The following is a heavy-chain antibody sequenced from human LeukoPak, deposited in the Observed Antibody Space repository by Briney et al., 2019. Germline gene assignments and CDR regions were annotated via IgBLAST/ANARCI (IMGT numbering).Heavy chain of an antibody. CDR2: ISGSGGST. CDR1: GLTFSSYA. J-gene: IGHJ2*01. Sequence: QSGGSLRLSCAASGLTFSSYAMNWVRQAPGKGLEWVSSISGSGGSTNYADSVKGRFTISRDNSKNTLYLQMNSLRAEETAVYYRANRGPGWYFDLWGRGTLVTVSS. CDR3: ANRGPGWYFDL. V-gene: IGHV3-23*01. D-gene: IGHD6-25*01.